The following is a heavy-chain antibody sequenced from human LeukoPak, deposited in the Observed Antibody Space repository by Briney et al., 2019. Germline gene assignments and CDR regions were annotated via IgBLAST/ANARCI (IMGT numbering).Heavy chain of an antibody. J-gene: IGHJ4*02. D-gene: IGHD4-23*01. CDR3: AKEYGGSWQTFDY. CDR1: GLTFSSSA. V-gene: IGHV3-23*01. Sequence: GGSLRLSCSASGLTFSSSAMSWVRQAPGKGLEWVSAISRSGGSTYYGDSEKGRFTISRDNSKNTLYLQMNSLRAEDTAVYYGAKEYGGSWQTFDYWGQGTLVTVSS. CDR2: ISRSGGST.